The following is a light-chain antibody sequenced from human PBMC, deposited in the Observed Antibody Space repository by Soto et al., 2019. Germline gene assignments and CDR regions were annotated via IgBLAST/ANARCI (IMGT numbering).Light chain of an antibody. CDR3: QQYGSSPQ. V-gene: IGKV3-20*01. J-gene: IGKJ1*01. CDR2: GAS. Sequence: VWISSARNLSLSGGSVDPGARSIIKSVTSSYLAWYQQKPGQAPRLLIYGASSRATGIPDRFSGSGSGTDFTRPISRLEPEDCAVYYCQQYGSSPQFGQGTKVDIK. CDR1: KSVTSSY.